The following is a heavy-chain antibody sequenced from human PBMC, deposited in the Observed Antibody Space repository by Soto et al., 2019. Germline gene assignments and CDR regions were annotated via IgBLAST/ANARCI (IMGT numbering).Heavy chain of an antibody. V-gene: IGHV3-13*01. CDR1: GFTLSSYD. D-gene: IGHD3-9*01. Sequence: EVQLVESGGGLVQPGGSLRLSCAASGFTLSSYDIHWVRQATGEGLAWVSGIGSGGDTHYADSVKGRFIISREDGNNSFYLQMNNLRVGDTAVYYCTRKTPPTGMEVWGQGATVTVSS. J-gene: IGHJ6*02. CDR3: TRKTPPTGMEV. CDR2: IGSGGDT.